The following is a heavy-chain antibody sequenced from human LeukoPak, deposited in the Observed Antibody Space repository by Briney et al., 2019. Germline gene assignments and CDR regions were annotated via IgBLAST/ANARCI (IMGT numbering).Heavy chain of an antibody. CDR3: ARALSGFTYGPGDH. CDR1: GYSFTSYG. Sequence: ASVKVSCKASGYSFTSYGITWVRQAPGQGLEWMGWISTYDGNANYAQKLQGRVTMTTDTSTITAYMELRSLRSDDTAVYYCARALSGFTYGPGDHWGQGTLVTVSS. D-gene: IGHD5-18*01. V-gene: IGHV1-18*01. CDR2: ISTYDGNA. J-gene: IGHJ4*02.